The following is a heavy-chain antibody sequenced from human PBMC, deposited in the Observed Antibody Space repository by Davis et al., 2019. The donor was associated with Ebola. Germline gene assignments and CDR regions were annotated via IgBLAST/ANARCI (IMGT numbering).Heavy chain of an antibody. CDR1: GVSLSSGNYP. J-gene: IGHJ2*01. Sequence: GSLRLSCTVSGVSLSSGNYPWSWIRQPPGKGLEWIGYIYYSGSTDYSPSFRGRVTISLDMSKNQFSLKLSSLTAADTAVYFCARRILMTFGGVGHWNIDLWGRGTLVTVSS. CDR3: ARRILMTFGGVGHWNIDL. D-gene: IGHD3-16*01. V-gene: IGHV4-61*01. CDR2: IYYSGST.